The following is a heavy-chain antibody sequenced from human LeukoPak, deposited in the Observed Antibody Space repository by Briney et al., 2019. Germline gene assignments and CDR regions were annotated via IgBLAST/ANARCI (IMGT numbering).Heavy chain of an antibody. Sequence: GGFLRLSCAASGFTFSSYWMHWVRQAPGKGLVWVSRINSDGSSTSYADSVKGRFTISRDNAKNTLYLQMNSLRAEDTAVYYCARVTYSSGWTGAIDAIDIWGQGTMVTVSS. CDR1: GFTFSSYW. CDR3: ARVTYSSGWTGAIDAIDI. J-gene: IGHJ3*02. V-gene: IGHV3-74*01. D-gene: IGHD6-19*01. CDR2: INSDGSST.